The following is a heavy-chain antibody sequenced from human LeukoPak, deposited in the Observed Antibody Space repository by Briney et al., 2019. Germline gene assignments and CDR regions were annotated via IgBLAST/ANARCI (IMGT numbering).Heavy chain of an antibody. CDR3: ARDVRSTDAFDI. V-gene: IGHV4-39*07. CDR1: GGSISSSSYY. Sequence: PSETLSLTCTVSGGSISSSSYYWGWIRQPPGKGLEWIGSIYYSGITYYNSSLKSRVTISVDTSKNQFSLKLNSVTAADTAVYYCARDVRSTDAFDIWGQGTEVTVSS. CDR2: IYYSGIT. D-gene: IGHD3-10*02. J-gene: IGHJ3*02.